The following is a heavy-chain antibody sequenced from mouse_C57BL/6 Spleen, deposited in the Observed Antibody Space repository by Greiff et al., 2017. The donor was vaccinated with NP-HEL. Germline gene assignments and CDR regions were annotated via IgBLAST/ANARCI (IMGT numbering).Heavy chain of an antibody. CDR2: IDPSDSYT. J-gene: IGHJ2*01. V-gene: IGHV1-50*01. CDR1: GYTFTSYW. Sequence: QVQLQQSGAELVKPGASVKLSCKASGYTFTSYWMQWVKQRPGQGLEWIGEIDPSDSYTNYNQKFKGKATLTVDTSSSTAYMQLSSLTSEDSAVYYCAMYAYFDYWGQGTTLTVSS. D-gene: IGHD2-10*02. CDR3: AMYAYFDY.